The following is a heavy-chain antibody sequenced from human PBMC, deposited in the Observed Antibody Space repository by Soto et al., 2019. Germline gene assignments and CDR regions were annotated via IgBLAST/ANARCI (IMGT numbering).Heavy chain of an antibody. CDR2: ISGSGGST. CDR3: AKDLTFRYSSSWRLDYYYYGMDV. Sequence: GGSLRLSCAASGFTFSSYAMSWVRQAPGKGLEWVSAISGSGGSTYYADSVKSRFTISRDNSKNTLYLQMNSLRAEDTAVYYCAKDLTFRYSSSWRLDYYYYGMDVWGQGTTVTVS. CDR1: GFTFSSYA. J-gene: IGHJ6*02. D-gene: IGHD6-13*01. V-gene: IGHV3-23*01.